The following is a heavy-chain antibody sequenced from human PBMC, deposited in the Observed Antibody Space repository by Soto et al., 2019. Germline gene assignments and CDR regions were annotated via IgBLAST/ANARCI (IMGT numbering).Heavy chain of an antibody. Sequence: QVQLVESGGGVVQPGRSLRLSCAASGFTFSSYGMHWVRQAPGKGLEWVAVISYDGSNKYYADSVKGRFTISRDNSKNALYLQMNSLRAEDTAVYYCAKVATLDTAMEDYYYYGMDVWGQGTTVTVSS. D-gene: IGHD5-18*01. CDR1: GFTFSSYG. CDR2: ISYDGSNK. V-gene: IGHV3-30*18. CDR3: AKVATLDTAMEDYYYYGMDV. J-gene: IGHJ6*02.